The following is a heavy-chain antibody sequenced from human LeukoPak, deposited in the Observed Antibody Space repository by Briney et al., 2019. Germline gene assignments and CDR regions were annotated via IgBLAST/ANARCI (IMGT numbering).Heavy chain of an antibody. D-gene: IGHD2-21*01. CDR1: GFTFTIAW. V-gene: IGHV3-15*01. CDR3: TTAYSPDAFDV. J-gene: IGHJ3*01. Sequence: GGSLRLSCATSGFTFTIAWMSWVRQAPGKGLEWVSRIKSKADGGTADYAAPVKNRFIISRDDSKNTLSLQMNSLITEDTAVYYCTTAYSPDAFDVWGQGTMVTVSS. CDR2: IKSKADGGTA.